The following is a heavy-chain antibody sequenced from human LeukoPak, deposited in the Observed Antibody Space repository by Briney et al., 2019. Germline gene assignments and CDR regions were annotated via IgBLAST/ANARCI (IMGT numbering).Heavy chain of an antibody. J-gene: IGHJ4*02. CDR2: ISGDGVST. Sequence: PGGSLRLSGVASGLPIADFAMHWVRQAPGKGLEWVSLISGDGVSTFYADSVKGRFSISRDNSKNSLYLEMNSLRTEDAAMYYCAKESGKFDYWGQGTLVAVSS. CDR3: AKESGKFDY. V-gene: IGHV3-43*02. CDR1: GLPIADFA.